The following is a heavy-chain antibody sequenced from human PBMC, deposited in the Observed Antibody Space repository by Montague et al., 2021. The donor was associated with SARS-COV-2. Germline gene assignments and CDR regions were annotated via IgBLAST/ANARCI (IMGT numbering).Heavy chain of an antibody. V-gene: IGHV4-39*01. CDR1: GGSISSYY. J-gene: IGHJ4*02. CDR2: IYYSGST. Sequence: SETLSLTCTVSGGSISSYYWGWIRQPPGKGLEWIGSIYYSGSTYYNPSLKSRVTISVDTSKNQFSLKLSSVTAADTAVYYCARLHCSSTSCYYLFFAETSHFDYWGQGTLVTVSS. CDR3: ARLHCSSTSCYYLFFAETSHFDY. D-gene: IGHD2-2*01.